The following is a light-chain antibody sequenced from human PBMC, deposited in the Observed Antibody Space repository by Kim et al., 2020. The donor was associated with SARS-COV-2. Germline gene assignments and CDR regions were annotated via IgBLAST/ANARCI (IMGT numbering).Light chain of an antibody. V-gene: IGLV2-14*04. CDR1: SREVGGHEQ. CDR2: NVT. J-gene: IGLJ3*02. CDR3: ISYTSSGTWV. Sequence: GQAITISCSGTSREVGGHEQGSWFQQHAGKAPKLIIYNVTRRPSGVSSRFSGSKSDNTASLAISGLQADDEADYYCISYTSSGTWVFGGGTQLTVL.